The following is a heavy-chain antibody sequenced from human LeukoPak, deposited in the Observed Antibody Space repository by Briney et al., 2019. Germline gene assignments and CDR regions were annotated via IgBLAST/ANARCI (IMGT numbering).Heavy chain of an antibody. CDR2: INPNSGST. Sequence: HRASVKVSCKASGYTFTGYYMHWVRQAPGQGLEWMGWINPNSGSTNYAQKFQGRVTMTRDTSISTAYMELSRLRSDDTAVYYCARDRDFYGDYGLQSFDYWGQGTLVTVSS. CDR1: GYTFTGYY. V-gene: IGHV1-2*02. CDR3: ARDRDFYGDYGLQSFDY. J-gene: IGHJ4*02. D-gene: IGHD4-17*01.